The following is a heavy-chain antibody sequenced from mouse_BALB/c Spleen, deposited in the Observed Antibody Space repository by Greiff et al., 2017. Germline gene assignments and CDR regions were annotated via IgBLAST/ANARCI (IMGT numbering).Heavy chain of an antibody. CDR2: IYPGDGDT. CDR1: GYTFTSYW. V-gene: IGHV1-87*01. D-gene: IGHD2-10*02. CDR3: ARGKYGNLYWYFDV. J-gene: IGHJ1*01. Sequence: QVQLQQSGAELARPGASVKLSCKASGYTFTSYWMQWVKQRPGQGLEWIGAIYPGDGDTRYTQKFKGKATLTADKSSSTAYMQLSSLASEDSAVYYCARGKYGNLYWYFDVWGAGTTVTVSS.